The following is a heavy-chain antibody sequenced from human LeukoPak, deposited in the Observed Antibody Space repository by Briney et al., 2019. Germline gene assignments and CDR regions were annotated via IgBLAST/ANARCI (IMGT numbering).Heavy chain of an antibody. Sequence: SQTLSLTCAISGDSVSSNSAAWNWIRQSPSRGLEWLGRTYYRSKWYNDYAVSVKSRITINPDTSKNQFSLQLNSVTPEDTAVYYCARRITIFGVVINGAFDIWGQGTMVTVSS. J-gene: IGHJ3*02. D-gene: IGHD3-3*01. CDR3: ARRITIFGVVINGAFDI. CDR2: TYYRSKWYN. CDR1: GDSVSSNSAA. V-gene: IGHV6-1*01.